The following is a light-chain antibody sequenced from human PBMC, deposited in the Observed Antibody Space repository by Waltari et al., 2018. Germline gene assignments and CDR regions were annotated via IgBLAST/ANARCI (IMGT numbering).Light chain of an antibody. Sequence: VMTQSPATLSVSPGERATLSCRASQSVRSNLAWYQQKPGQAPRLLIYGASTRATGIPARFSGSGSGTEFTLTISSLQSEDFATYYCQQYDNLPYTFGQGTKLEIK. CDR1: QSVRSN. V-gene: IGKV3-15*01. CDR3: QQYDNLPYT. CDR2: GAS. J-gene: IGKJ2*01.